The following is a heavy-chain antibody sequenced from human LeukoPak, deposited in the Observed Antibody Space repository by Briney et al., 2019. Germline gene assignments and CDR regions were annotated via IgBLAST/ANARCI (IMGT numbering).Heavy chain of an antibody. Sequence: GGSLRLSCAASGFTFSSYAMHWVCQAPGKGLEYVSATSSNGGSTYYANSVKGRFTISRDNSKNTLYLQMGSLRAEDMAVYYCARSRGFDYWGQGTLVTVSS. CDR3: ARSRGFDY. CDR1: GFTFSSYA. J-gene: IGHJ4*02. CDR2: TSSNGGST. D-gene: IGHD2-2*01. V-gene: IGHV3-64*01.